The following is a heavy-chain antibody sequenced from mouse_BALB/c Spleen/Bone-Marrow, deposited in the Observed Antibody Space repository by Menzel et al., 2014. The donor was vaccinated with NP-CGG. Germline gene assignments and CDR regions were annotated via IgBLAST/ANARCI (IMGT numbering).Heavy chain of an antibody. CDR3: AREVDYAMDY. J-gene: IGHJ4*01. V-gene: IGHV14-3*02. CDR2: IDPANGNT. CDR1: GFNIKDTY. Sequence: EVQRVESGAELVKPGASVKLSCTASGFNIKDTYMHWVKQRPEQGLEWIGRIDPANGNTKYDPKFQGKATITAGTSSNTAYLQLSSLTSEDTAVYYCAREVDYAMDYWGQGTSVTVSS. D-gene: IGHD1-1*01.